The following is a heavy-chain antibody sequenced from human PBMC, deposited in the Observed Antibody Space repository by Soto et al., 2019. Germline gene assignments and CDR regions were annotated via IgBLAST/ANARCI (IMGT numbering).Heavy chain of an antibody. J-gene: IGHJ4*02. CDR3: ARESSDIVVVPAAIRGLDY. Sequence: ASVNVSCKASGYTFTSYYMHWVRQAPGQGLEWMGIINPSGGSTSYAQKFQGRVTMTRDTSTSTVYMELSSLRSEDTAVYYCARESSDIVVVPAAIRGLDYWGQGTLVTVSS. D-gene: IGHD2-2*02. CDR1: GYTFTSYY. CDR2: INPSGGST. V-gene: IGHV1-46*03.